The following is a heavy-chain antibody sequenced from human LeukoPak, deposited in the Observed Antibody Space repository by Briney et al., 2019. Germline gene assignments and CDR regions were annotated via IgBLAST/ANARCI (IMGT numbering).Heavy chain of an antibody. J-gene: IGHJ4*02. D-gene: IGHD1-26*01. Sequence: SETLSLTCTVSGGSISSSSYYWGWIRQPPGKGLEWIGSIYYSGSTYYNPSLKSRVTISVDTSKNQFSLKLSSVTAADTAVYYCARGLWSGSYGGFDYWGQGTLVTVSS. CDR3: ARGLWSGSYGGFDY. CDR2: IYYSGST. V-gene: IGHV4-39*07. CDR1: GGSISSSSYY.